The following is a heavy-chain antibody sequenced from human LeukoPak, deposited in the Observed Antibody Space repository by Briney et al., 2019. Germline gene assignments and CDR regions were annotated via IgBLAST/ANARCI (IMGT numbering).Heavy chain of an antibody. D-gene: IGHD3-22*01. CDR3: ARGLYYYDSSGYYPSMGHMDV. J-gene: IGHJ6*02. CDR1: GGSFSGYY. CDR2: INHSGST. V-gene: IGHV4-34*01. Sequence: SETLSLTCAVYGGSFSGYYWSWIRQPPGKGLEWIGEINHSGSTNYNPSLKSRVTISVDTSKNQFSLKLSSVTAADTAVYYCARGLYYYDSSGYYPSMGHMDVWGQGTTVTVSS.